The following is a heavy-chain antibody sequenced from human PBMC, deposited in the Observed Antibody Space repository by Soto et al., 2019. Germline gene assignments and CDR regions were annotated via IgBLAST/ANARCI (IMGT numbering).Heavy chain of an antibody. D-gene: IGHD1-7*01. V-gene: IGHV4-31*03. CDR3: ARRVQRITGTNCYFDY. CDR1: GGSISSGGYY. Sequence: SETLSLTCTVSGGSISSGGYYWSWIRHHPGKGLEWIGYIYYSGSTYYNPSLKSRVTISVDTSKNQFSLKLSSVTAADTAVYYCARRVQRITGTNCYFDYWGQGTLVTVSS. CDR2: IYYSGST. J-gene: IGHJ4*02.